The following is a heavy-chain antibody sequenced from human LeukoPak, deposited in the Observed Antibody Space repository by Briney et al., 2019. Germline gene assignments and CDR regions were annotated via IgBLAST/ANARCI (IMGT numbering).Heavy chain of an antibody. J-gene: IGHJ4*02. V-gene: IGHV3-23*01. CDR3: TTSLPHVVDVTTSDGGN. CDR2: VSGSGGKA. D-gene: IGHD2-21*02. Sequence: GGSLRLSCAASGFTFNSYAMNWVRQAPGKGLEWVSTVSGSGGKAYYADSVKGRFTISRDNSKNTLYLQMNGLRAEGTAVYYCTTSLPHVVDVTTSDGGNWGQGTLVTVSS. CDR1: GFTFNSYA.